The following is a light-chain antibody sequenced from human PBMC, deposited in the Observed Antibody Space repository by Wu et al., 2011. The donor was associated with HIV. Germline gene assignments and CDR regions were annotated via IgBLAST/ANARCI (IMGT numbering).Light chain of an antibody. CDR2: GAS. Sequence: AYVGDRVTITCRASQGITNYLAWFQQKPGKAPKLLIYGASTVQDGVPSRFSGSGSGTEFTLTINSLQPEDVATYYCQKYNTAPWTFGQGTKVEMK. CDR3: QKYNTAPWT. V-gene: IGKV1-9*01. J-gene: IGKJ1*01. CDR1: QGITNY.